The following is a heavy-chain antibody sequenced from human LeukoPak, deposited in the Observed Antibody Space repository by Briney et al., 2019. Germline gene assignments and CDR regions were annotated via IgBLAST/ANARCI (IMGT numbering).Heavy chain of an antibody. CDR1: GFTFSSYG. CDR2: ISYDGSNK. J-gene: IGHJ4*02. CDR3: AREGSGIKPDY. D-gene: IGHD1-14*01. Sequence: GGSLRLSCAASGFTFSSYGMHWVRQAPGKGLEWVAVISYDGSNKYYADSVKGRFTISRDNSKNTLYLQMNSLRAEDTAVYYCAREGSGIKPDYWGQGTLVTVSS. V-gene: IGHV3-30*03.